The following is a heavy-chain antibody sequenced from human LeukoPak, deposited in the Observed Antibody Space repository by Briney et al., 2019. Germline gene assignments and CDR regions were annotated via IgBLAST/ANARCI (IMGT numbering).Heavy chain of an antibody. V-gene: IGHV1-18*01. CDR3: ARDPRWFGQLLCDY. Sequence: ASVKVSCKASGYTFSSYGLSWVRQAPGQGLEWMGWINAYNGNTNYAQKLQGRVTMTTDTSTSTAYMELRSLRSDDTAVYYCARDPRWFGQLLCDYWGQGTLVTVSS. CDR2: INAYNGNT. J-gene: IGHJ4*02. D-gene: IGHD3-10*01. CDR1: GYTFSSYG.